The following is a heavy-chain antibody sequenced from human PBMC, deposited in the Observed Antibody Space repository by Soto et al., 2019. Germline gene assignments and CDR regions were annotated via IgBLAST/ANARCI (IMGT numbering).Heavy chain of an antibody. Sequence: ASVNVSFKASGNTFTSYDINWVRQATGHGLELMGWINPNSGNIGYAQKFQGRVTMTRDTAIRTAYMEVSRLRSDDTAVYYCAGGRPSESYYLLDYWGQGTLVTVST. V-gene: IGHV1-8*01. D-gene: IGHD3-10*01. CDR3: AGGRPSESYYLLDY. CDR2: INPNSGNI. J-gene: IGHJ4*02. CDR1: GNTFTSYD.